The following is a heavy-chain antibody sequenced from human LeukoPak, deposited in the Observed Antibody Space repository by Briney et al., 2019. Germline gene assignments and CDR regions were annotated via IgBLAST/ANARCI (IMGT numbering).Heavy chain of an antibody. V-gene: IGHV4-39*01. J-gene: IGHJ4*02. D-gene: IGHD6-19*01. Sequence: SETLSLTCTVSGGSLRSSGHWWVWIRQPPGKGLEWIGSIHYSGEVYYNPSLKSRVTTSVDTSTDQFSLRLSSATAADTAIYYCARQSGDQSSAWYFDAWGQGTLVTVSS. CDR2: IHYSGEV. CDR1: GGSLRSSGHW. CDR3: ARQSGDQSSAWYFDA.